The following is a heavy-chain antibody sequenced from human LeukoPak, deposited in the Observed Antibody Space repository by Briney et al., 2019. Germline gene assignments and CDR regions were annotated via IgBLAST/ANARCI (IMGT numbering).Heavy chain of an antibody. CDR2: IYYSGRT. J-gene: IGHJ4*02. CDR1: GGSISSSRYY. D-gene: IGHD1-1*01. Sequence: PSETLSLTCTVSGGSISSSRYYWGWIRQPPGKGLEWIGSIYYSGRTYYNPSLKSRVTISVDTSKDQFSLKLNSATAADTAVYYCARAGFALAPHRGTPFDYWGQGTLVTVSS. V-gene: IGHV4-39*07. CDR3: ARAGFALAPHRGTPFDY.